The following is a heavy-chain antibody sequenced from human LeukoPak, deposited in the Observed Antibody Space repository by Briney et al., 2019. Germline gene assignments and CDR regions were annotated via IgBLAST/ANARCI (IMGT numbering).Heavy chain of an antibody. D-gene: IGHD3-10*01. J-gene: IGHJ6*02. V-gene: IGHV3-30*03. CDR1: GFTFSSYS. Sequence: GGSLRLSCAASGFTFSSYSMNWVRQAPGKGLEWVADISYDGSLKYYADSVKDRFTISRDNSKNTLNLQMNSLRGEDTALYYCVRDQYGSRSSSCGMDVWGQGTKVTVSS. CDR2: ISYDGSLK. CDR3: VRDQYGSRSSSCGMDV.